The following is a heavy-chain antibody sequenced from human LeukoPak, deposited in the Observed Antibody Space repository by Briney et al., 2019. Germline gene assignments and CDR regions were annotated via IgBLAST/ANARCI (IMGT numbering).Heavy chain of an antibody. Sequence: GGSLRLSCAASGFTFSSYSMNWVRQAPGKGLEWVSSISSSSSYMYYADSVKGRFTFSRDNAKNSLYLQMNSLRAEDTAVYYCARAHSVDYWGQGTLVTVSS. J-gene: IGHJ4*02. V-gene: IGHV3-21*01. CDR3: ARAHSVDY. CDR2: ISSSSSYM. CDR1: GFTFSSYS. D-gene: IGHD2-21*01.